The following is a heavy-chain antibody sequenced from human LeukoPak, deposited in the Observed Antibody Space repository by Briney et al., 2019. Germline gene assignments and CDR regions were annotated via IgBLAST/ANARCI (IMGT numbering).Heavy chain of an antibody. CDR2: ISAYNGNT. CDR1: GYTFTSSG. J-gene: IGHJ5*02. Sequence: ASVKVSCKASGYTFTSSGISWVRQAPGQGLEWMGWISAYNGNTNYAQKLQGRVTMTTDTSTSTAYMELRSLRSDDTAVYYCARDSSGWSTNWFDPWGQGTLVTVSS. D-gene: IGHD6-19*01. V-gene: IGHV1-18*01. CDR3: ARDSSGWSTNWFDP.